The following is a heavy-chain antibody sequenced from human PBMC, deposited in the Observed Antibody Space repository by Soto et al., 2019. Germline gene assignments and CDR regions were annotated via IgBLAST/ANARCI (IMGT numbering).Heavy chain of an antibody. CDR1: GFTFSSYA. CDR3: ARPLIVAAAGFFDY. D-gene: IGHD6-13*01. V-gene: IGHV3-23*01. J-gene: IGHJ4*02. Sequence: GGSLRLSCAASGFTFSSYAMSWVRQAPGKGLKWISAISGSGGNTYYADSVKGRFTISRDNSKNTLYLQMNSLSAEDTSVYYCARPLIVAAAGFFDYWGQRTLVTVSS. CDR2: ISGSGGNT.